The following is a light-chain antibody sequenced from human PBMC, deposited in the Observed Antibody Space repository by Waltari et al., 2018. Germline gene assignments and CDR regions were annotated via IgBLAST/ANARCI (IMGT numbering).Light chain of an antibody. Sequence: SQSTQAPSFLSASVGDRVTITCRASQTISIYLAWYQQKPGKAPKLLIYAASTLQRGVPSRFSGSASGTEFSLTISSLQPEDSATYYCQQLNSYRYTFGQGTKLEIK. CDR3: QQLNSYRYT. CDR1: QTISIY. V-gene: IGKV1-9*01. CDR2: AAS. J-gene: IGKJ2*01.